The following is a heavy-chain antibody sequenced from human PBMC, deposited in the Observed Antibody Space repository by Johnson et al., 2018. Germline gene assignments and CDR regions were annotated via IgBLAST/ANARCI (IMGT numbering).Heavy chain of an antibody. CDR3: TRARPRYCSGGSCYGYYDHAMDV. J-gene: IGHJ6*02. Sequence: VQLVESGGGLVQPGRSLRLSCTASGFTFGDYAMSWFRQAPGKGLEWVGFIRSKAYGGTTEYAASVKGRFTISRDDSKSIAYLQLNSLKTEDTAVYYCTRARPRYCSGGSCYGYYDHAMDVWGQGTTVTVSS. CDR1: GFTFGDYA. V-gene: IGHV3-49*03. CDR2: IRSKAYGGTT. D-gene: IGHD2-15*01.